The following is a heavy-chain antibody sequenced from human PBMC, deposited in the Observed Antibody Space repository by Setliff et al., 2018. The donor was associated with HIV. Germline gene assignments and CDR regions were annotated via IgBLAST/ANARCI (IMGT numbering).Heavy chain of an antibody. CDR3: ARSLLPSITVAGTIGY. D-gene: IGHD6-19*01. CDR2: IHTSGNA. V-gene: IGHV4-61*09. Sequence: LSLTCTVSGGSISSGTYFWSWIRQPAGKGLEWIGHIHTSGNANYNPSLNSRVTISVDTSKNHFSLKLSSVTAADTAVYYCARSLLPSITVAGTIGYWGQGALVTSPQ. CDR1: GGSISSGTYF. J-gene: IGHJ4*02.